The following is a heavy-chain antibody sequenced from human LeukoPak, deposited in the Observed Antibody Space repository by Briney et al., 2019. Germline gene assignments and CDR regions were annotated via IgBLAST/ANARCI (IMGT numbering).Heavy chain of an antibody. D-gene: IGHD5-24*01. CDR3: ARDSRSAAVWYFDI. Sequence: PSETLSLTCTVSGGSISSGGYYWSWIRQHPGKGLEWIGYIYYIGSTYYNPSLKSRITISVDTSKNQFSLKLSSVTAADTAVYYCARDSRSAAVWYFDIWDRGTLVTVSS. CDR1: GGSISSGGYY. CDR2: IYYIGST. J-gene: IGHJ2*01. V-gene: IGHV4-31*03.